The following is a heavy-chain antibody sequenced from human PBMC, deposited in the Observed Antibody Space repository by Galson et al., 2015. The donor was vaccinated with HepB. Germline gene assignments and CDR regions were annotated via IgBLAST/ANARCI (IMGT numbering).Heavy chain of an antibody. CDR1: GFTFSSYG. CDR3: ARGSGYSYGLLVY. J-gene: IGHJ4*02. Sequence: SLRLSCAASGFTFSSYGIHWVRQAPGKGLEWVALIWYDGSNKYYTDSVKGRFTISRDNSKNTLYLQMNSLRAEDTAVYYCARGSGYSYGLLVYWGQGTLVTVSS. CDR2: IWYDGSNK. V-gene: IGHV3-33*01. D-gene: IGHD5-18*01.